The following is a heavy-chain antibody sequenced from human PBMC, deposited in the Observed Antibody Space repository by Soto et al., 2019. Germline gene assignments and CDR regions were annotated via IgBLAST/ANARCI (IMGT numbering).Heavy chain of an antibody. CDR3: AKRAHGLYFDY. CDR1: GFTCSSYA. J-gene: IGHJ4*02. Sequence: EVQLFEAGGGLVQPGGSLRVSCAASGFTCSSYAMLWVRQAPGKGLECVSAISGSGGSTYYADSVKGRFTISRDTSKNTLYLQMNSLRAEDAAVSYGAKRAHGLYFDYWGQGTLVTVSS. CDR2: ISGSGGST. V-gene: IGHV3-23*01.